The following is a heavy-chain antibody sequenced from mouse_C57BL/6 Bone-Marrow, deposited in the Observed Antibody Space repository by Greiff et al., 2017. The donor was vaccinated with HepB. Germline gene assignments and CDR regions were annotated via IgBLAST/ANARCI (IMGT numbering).Heavy chain of an antibody. D-gene: IGHD2-3*01. J-gene: IGHJ1*03. Sequence: VQLQQSGPELVKPGASVKISCKASGYSFTGYFMNWVRQSHGKSLEWIGRINPYNGDTFYNQKFKSKATLTVDKPSSTAYMQLSSLTSEDSAVYYCATIYDEHFDVWGTGTTVTVSS. V-gene: IGHV1-20*01. CDR2: INPYNGDT. CDR1: GYSFTGYF. CDR3: ATIYDEHFDV.